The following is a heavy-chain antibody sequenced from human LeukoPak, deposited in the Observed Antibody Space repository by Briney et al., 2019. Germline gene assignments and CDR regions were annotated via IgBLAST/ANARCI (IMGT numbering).Heavy chain of an antibody. CDR2: IYYSGST. V-gene: IGHV4-59*12. Sequence: GSLRLSCAASGFTFSSYWMSWVRQAPGKGLEWIGYIYYSGSTNYNPSLKSRVTISVDTSKNQFSLKLSSVTAADTAVYYCARNRDGYNSFDYWGQGTLVTVSS. J-gene: IGHJ4*02. CDR3: ARNRDGYNSFDY. D-gene: IGHD5-24*01. CDR1: GFTFSSYW.